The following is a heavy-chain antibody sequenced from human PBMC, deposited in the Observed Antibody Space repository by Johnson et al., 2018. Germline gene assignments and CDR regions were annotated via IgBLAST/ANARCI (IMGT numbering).Heavy chain of an antibody. J-gene: IGHJ3*02. Sequence: VQLVETGGGVVQPGRSLRVSCAASGFTFSRYGMHWVRQAPGKGLEWVAVIWSDGSNKFYADSLKGRFTISRDNSKNTLYLQMNSLRAEDMAVYYCARGGSVGATTGGAFDIWGQGTMVTVSS. D-gene: IGHD1-26*01. CDR3: ARGGSVGATTGGAFDI. CDR2: IWSDGSNK. CDR1: GFTFSRYG. V-gene: IGHV3-33*01.